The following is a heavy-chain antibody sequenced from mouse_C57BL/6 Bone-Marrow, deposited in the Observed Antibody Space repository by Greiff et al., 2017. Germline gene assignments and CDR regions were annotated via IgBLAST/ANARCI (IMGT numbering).Heavy chain of an antibody. V-gene: IGHV1-9*01. Sequence: VQLQQSGAELMKPGASVKLSCKATGYTFNGYWIEWVKQRPGNGLEWIGEILPGSGSHYYDEKFKGQVTFSADTSSNTAYMQLSSLTPEEYSLYYCARLGSDWYWYFDVWGTGTTVTVSS. D-gene: IGHD4-1*01. CDR2: ILPGSGSH. CDR3: ARLGSDWYWYFDV. CDR1: GYTFNGYW. J-gene: IGHJ1*03.